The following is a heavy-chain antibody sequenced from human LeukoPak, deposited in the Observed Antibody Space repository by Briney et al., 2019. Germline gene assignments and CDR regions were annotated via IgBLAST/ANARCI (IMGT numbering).Heavy chain of an antibody. D-gene: IGHD3-22*01. J-gene: IGHJ4*02. Sequence: GGSLRLSCAASGFTFSSYGMHWVRQAPGKGLEWVAVISYDGSNKYYADFVKGRFTISRDNSKNTLYLQMNSLRAEDTAVYYCATHPNYYDSSGFDYWGQGTLVTVSS. V-gene: IGHV3-30*03. CDR1: GFTFSSYG. CDR2: ISYDGSNK. CDR3: ATHPNYYDSSGFDY.